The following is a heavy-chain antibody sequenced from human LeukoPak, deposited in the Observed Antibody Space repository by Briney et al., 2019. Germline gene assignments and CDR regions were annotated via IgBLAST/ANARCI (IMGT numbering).Heavy chain of an antibody. Sequence: SETLSLTCTVSGGSISSSSYYWGWIRQPPGKGLVWIGYIHYSGSTNYSPSLKSRVTVSVDTSKNQFSLNLTSVTAADSAVYYCARVSWFPGTSYYYMDVWGKGTTVTVSS. D-gene: IGHD1-1*01. CDR1: GGSISSSSYY. CDR2: IHYSGST. CDR3: ARVSWFPGTSYYYMDV. V-gene: IGHV4-61*05. J-gene: IGHJ6*03.